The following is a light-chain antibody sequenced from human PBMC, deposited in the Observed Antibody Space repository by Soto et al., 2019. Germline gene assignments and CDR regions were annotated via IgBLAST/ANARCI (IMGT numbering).Light chain of an antibody. J-gene: IGKJ4*01. CDR1: QNIDNN. CDR3: QQYNNWPPLT. CDR2: GAS. V-gene: IGKV3D-15*01. Sequence: EIVMTQSPATLSVSPGDRVTLSCRASQNIDNNLAWYQQRPGQPPRLLIYGASTRANGIPARFSGSGSGTEFTLTISSLHSEDFAVYCCQQYNNWPPLTFCGGNKVEIK.